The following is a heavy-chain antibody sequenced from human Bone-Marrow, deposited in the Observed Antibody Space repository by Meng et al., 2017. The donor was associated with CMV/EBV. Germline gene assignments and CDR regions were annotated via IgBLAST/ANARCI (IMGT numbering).Heavy chain of an antibody. D-gene: IGHD7-27*01. CDR1: GFTFSSYW. Sequence: GFTFSSYWMHWVRPAPGKGLVWVSRINSDGSSTSYADSVKGRFTIYRDNAKNTLYLQMNSLRAEDTAVYYCAREASKTGQFYWYFDLWGRGTLVTVSS. J-gene: IGHJ2*01. CDR2: INSDGSST. CDR3: AREASKTGQFYWYFDL. V-gene: IGHV3-74*01.